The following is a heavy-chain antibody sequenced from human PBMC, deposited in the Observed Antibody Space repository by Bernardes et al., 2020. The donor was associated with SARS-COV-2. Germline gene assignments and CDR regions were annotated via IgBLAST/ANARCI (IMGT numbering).Heavy chain of an antibody. CDR1: GFSFSNSA. V-gene: IGHV3-33*01. J-gene: IGHJ5*02. Sequence: GGFLRLSCAASGFSFSNSAMHWVRQAPREGLVWVGVIWYAGSISYYADSVKGRATISRDNSKNTLYLQINSLRVEDTAVYYCVRGNLLGRTPRGWFDPWGQGTLVTVSS. CDR2: IWYAGSIS. D-gene: IGHD1-26*01. CDR3: VRGNLLGRTPRGWFDP.